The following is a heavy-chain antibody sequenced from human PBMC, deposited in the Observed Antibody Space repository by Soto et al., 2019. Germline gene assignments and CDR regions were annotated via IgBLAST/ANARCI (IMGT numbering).Heavy chain of an antibody. Sequence: GGSLRLSCAASGFTFSSYWMSWVRQAPGKGLEWVANIKQDGSEKYYVDSVKGRFTISRDNAKNSLYLQMNSLRAEDTAVYYCARLRITIFGVPGSVWDFDYWGQGTLVTVS. D-gene: IGHD3-3*01. CDR3: ARLRITIFGVPGSVWDFDY. CDR2: IKQDGSEK. V-gene: IGHV3-7*03. J-gene: IGHJ4*02. CDR1: GFTFSSYW.